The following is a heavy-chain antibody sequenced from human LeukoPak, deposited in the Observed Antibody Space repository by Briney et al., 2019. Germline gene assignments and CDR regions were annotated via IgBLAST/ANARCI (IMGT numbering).Heavy chain of an antibody. D-gene: IGHD3-22*01. V-gene: IGHV1-18*01. CDR1: GYTFTSYG. J-gene: IGHJ5*02. CDR3: ARGKMIVARKGIDP. Sequence: ASVKVSCKASGYTFTSYGITWVRQAPGQGLEWMGWISGYNGNTNYAQKLQGRVTMTTDTSTSTAYMELSRLRSDDTAVYYCARGKMIVARKGIDPWGQGTLVTVSS. CDR2: ISGYNGNT.